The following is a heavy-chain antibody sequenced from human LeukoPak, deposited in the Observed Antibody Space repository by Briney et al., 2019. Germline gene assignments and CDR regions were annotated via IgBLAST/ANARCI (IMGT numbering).Heavy chain of an antibody. D-gene: IGHD6-19*01. CDR1: GFTFSSYA. Sequence: GGSLRLSCAASGFTFSSYAMSWVRQAPGKGLEWVSAITGSSGYTYYADSVKGRFTISRDNSKNTLYLQMNSLRVEDTAVYYCAKRLSGWYWIDYWGQGTLVTVPS. CDR2: ITGSSGYT. CDR3: AKRLSGWYWIDY. J-gene: IGHJ4*02. V-gene: IGHV3-23*01.